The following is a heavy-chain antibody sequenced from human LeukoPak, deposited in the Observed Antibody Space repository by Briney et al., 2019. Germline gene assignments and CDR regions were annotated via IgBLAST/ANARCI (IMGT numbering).Heavy chain of an antibody. CDR3: AKDRIAYCGGDCQTFWY. D-gene: IGHD2-21*02. Sequence: TGGSLRLSCAASGFTFSSYGMHWVRQAPGKGLEWVAVISYDGSNKYYADSVKGRFTISRDNSKSTLYLQMNSLRAEDTAVYYCAKDRIAYCGGDCQTFWYWGQGTLVTVSS. CDR2: ISYDGSNK. CDR1: GFTFSSYG. V-gene: IGHV3-30*18. J-gene: IGHJ4*02.